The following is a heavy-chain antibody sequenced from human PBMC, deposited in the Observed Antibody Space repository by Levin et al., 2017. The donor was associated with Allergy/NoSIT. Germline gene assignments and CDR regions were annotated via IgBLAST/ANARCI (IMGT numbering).Heavy chain of an antibody. Sequence: SQTLSLTCTVYGGSFRGYYCSWIRQPPGKGLEWIGEINHSGSTNYNPSLKSRVTIALDTSKNQFSLKLSSVTAADTAVYYCARGGVSSWYLWGQGTLLTVSS. J-gene: IGHJ4*02. CDR2: INHSGST. D-gene: IGHD6-13*01. CDR3: ARGGVSSWYL. CDR1: GGSFRGYY. V-gene: IGHV4-34*01.